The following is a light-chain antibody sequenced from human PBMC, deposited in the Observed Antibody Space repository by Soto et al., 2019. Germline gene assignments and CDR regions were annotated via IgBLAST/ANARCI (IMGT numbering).Light chain of an antibody. CDR2: LGS. V-gene: IGKV2-28*01. CDR1: QSLLHSNGYNY. J-gene: IGKJ4*01. Sequence: DTVMTQSPLSLPVTPGEPASISCRSSQSLLHSNGYNYLDWYLQKPGQSPQLLISLGSNRASGVPDRFSGSGSGTDFTLKISRVEAEDVGVYYCMQALQAPFTFGGGTKVEIK. CDR3: MQALQAPFT.